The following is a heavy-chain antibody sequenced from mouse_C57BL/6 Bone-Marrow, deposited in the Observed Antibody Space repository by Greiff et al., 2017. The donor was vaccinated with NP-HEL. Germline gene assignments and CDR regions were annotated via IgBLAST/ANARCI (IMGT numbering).Heavy chain of an antibody. D-gene: IGHD2-3*01. CDR1: GFSFNTYA. V-gene: IGHV10-1*01. Sequence: EVQLVESGGGLVQPKGSLKLSCAASGFSFNTYAMNWVRQAPGKGLEWVARIRSKSNNYATYYADSVKDRFTISRDDSESMLYLQMNNLKTEDTAMYYCVRQGWLLRYYAMDYWGQGTSVTVSS. J-gene: IGHJ4*01. CDR3: VRQGWLLRYYAMDY. CDR2: IRSKSNNYAT.